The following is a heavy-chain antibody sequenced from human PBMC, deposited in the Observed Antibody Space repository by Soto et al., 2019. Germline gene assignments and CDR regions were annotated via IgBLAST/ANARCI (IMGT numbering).Heavy chain of an antibody. Sequence: QVQLVESGGGVVQPGGSLRLSCAASGFTFSNYAMHWVRQAPGKGLVWVAIISFEGSSKYYADSVKGRFTISRDSSKNMLYLQMNSLRADDTAVFFCARKSGKGPIDVWGQGTLVTVSS. CDR2: ISFEGSSK. CDR1: GFTFSNYA. D-gene: IGHD1-26*01. V-gene: IGHV3-30-3*01. CDR3: ARKSGKGPIDV. J-gene: IGHJ4*02.